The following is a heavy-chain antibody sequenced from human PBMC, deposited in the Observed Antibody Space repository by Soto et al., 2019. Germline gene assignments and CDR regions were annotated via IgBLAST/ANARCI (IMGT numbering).Heavy chain of an antibody. J-gene: IGHJ6*02. V-gene: IGHV4-4*02. CDR1: GGSINNGNS. CDR3: AGSYCSGGRCHSYVMDS. Sequence: QVQLQESGPGLVKPSGTLSLTCDVSGGSINNGNSWSWVRQSPARGLEWIGEIYHSGRTDYNPSLKSRVTISLDRSKNQFSLKLSSVTAADTAIYYCAGSYCSGGRCHSYVMDSWGQGTTVTVS. D-gene: IGHD6-19*01. CDR2: IYHSGRT.